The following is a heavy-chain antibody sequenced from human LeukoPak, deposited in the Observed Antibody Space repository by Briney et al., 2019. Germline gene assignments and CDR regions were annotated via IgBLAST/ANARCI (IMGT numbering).Heavy chain of an antibody. CDR2: IYYSGST. D-gene: IGHD5-18*01. V-gene: IGHV4-39*01. CDR3: ARTAGYSYGYYHYYYDMDV. Sequence: SETLSLTCTVPGGSISSSSYYWGWIRQPPGKGLEWIGSIYYSGSTYYNPSLKSRVTISVDTSKNQFSLKLSSVTAADTAVYYCARTAGYSYGYYHYYYDMDVWGKGTLVTVSS. J-gene: IGHJ6*03. CDR1: GGSISSSSYY.